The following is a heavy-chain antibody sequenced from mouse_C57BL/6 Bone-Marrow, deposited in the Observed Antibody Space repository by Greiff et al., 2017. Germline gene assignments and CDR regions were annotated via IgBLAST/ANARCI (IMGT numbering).Heavy chain of an antibody. J-gene: IGHJ1*03. CDR1: GYTFTSYW. CDR2: IDPSDSYT. Sequence: QVQLQQPGAELVKPGASVKLSCKASGYTFTSYWMQWVKQRPGQGLEWIGEIDPSDSYTNYNQKFKGKATLTVDTSSSTAYMQLSSLTSEDSAVYYCAIRGGNRGRFYWYFDVWGTGTTVTVSS. CDR3: AIRGGNRGRFYWYFDV. V-gene: IGHV1-50*01. D-gene: IGHD1-1*01.